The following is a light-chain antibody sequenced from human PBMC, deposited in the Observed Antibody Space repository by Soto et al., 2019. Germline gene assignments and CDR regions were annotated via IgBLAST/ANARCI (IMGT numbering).Light chain of an antibody. Sequence: EIVMTQSPATLSVSLGGRATLSCRASQSVSSNLAWYQQKPGQAPRLLIYGASTRATGIPARFSGSGSGTEFTLTISSLQSEDFAVYYCQQYNNWPPLTFGPGTKVDI. CDR1: QSVSSN. J-gene: IGKJ3*01. CDR3: QQYNNWPPLT. CDR2: GAS. V-gene: IGKV3-15*01.